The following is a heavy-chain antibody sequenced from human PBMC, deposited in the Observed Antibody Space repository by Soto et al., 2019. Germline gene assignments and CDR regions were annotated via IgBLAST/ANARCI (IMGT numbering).Heavy chain of an antibody. Sequence: GGSLRLSCAASGFTFDDYAMHWVRQAPGKGLEWVSGISWNSGSIGYADSVKGRFTISRDNAKNSLYLQMNSLRAEDTAVYYCARSVVAGEGFGYRGQGTLVTVPS. V-gene: IGHV3-9*01. D-gene: IGHD6-19*01. J-gene: IGHJ4*02. CDR3: ARSVVAGEGFGY. CDR2: ISWNSGSI. CDR1: GFTFDDYA.